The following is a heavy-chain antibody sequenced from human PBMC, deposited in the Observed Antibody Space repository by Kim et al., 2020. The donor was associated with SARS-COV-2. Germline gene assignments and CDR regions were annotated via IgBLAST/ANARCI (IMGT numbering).Heavy chain of an antibody. D-gene: IGHD6-13*01. V-gene: IGHV4-39*01. Sequence: CIPALKSRVTLSVDTAKKQLYLMLSTVTAADTAIYYCARGSSSWYYFDYWGQGTLVTVSS. CDR3: ARGSSSWYYFDY. J-gene: IGHJ4*02.